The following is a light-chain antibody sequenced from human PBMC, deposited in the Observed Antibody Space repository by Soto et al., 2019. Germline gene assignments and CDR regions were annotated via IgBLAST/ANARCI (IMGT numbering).Light chain of an antibody. CDR2: EGS. CDR1: RSDVGSYKL. CDR3: CSYAGSSTFPYV. V-gene: IGLV2-23*03. J-gene: IGLJ1*01. Sequence: QSALTQPASVSGSAGHSISISCTGTRSDVGSYKLVSWYQQHPGKAPKLMIYEGSKRPSGVSNRFSGSKSGNTASLTISGLQAEDEADYDCCSYAGSSTFPYVFGTGTKATVL.